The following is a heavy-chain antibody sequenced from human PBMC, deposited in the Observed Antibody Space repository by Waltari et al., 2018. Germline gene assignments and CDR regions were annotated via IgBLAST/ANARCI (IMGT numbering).Heavy chain of an antibody. CDR2: MNPNSGNT. CDR3: ARVGSGWYLPYYYGMDV. CDR1: GYTFTSYD. V-gene: IGHV1-8*01. Sequence: QVQLVQSGAEVKKPGASVKVSCKASGYTFTSYDINWVRQATGQGLEWMGWMNPNSGNTGYAQKFQGRVTMTRNTSISTAYMELSSLRSEDTAVYYCARVGSGWYLPYYYGMDVWGQGTTVTVSS. J-gene: IGHJ6*02. D-gene: IGHD6-19*01.